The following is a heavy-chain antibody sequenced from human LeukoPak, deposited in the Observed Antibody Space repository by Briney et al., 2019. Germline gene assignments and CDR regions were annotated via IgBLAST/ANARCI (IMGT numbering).Heavy chain of an antibody. Sequence: GGSLRLSCEVSGFTFSSYHMNWVRQAPGKGLEWVSSIGSSGSYIYYADSLTGRFTISRDNAKNSLYLQMDSLRAEDTAMYYCARARYHYDNTGHSYWYFDLWGRGTLVTVSS. CDR3: ARARYHYDNTGHSYWYFDL. CDR2: IGSSGSYI. V-gene: IGHV3-21*01. D-gene: IGHD3-22*01. J-gene: IGHJ2*01. CDR1: GFTFSSYH.